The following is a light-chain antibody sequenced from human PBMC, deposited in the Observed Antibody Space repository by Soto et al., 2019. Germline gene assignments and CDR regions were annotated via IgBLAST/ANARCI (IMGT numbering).Light chain of an antibody. CDR1: QSLSSN. V-gene: IGKV3D-15*01. Sequence: EILMTQSPAARSVSPGEISTLSFMAGQSLSSNLAWYQQKPGQPPRLLIYGASTRATGIPARVNGSGSGTEFTLTISSLQSEDFAVYYCQQYNNWPLTFGGGTKVDIK. CDR2: GAS. J-gene: IGKJ4*01. CDR3: QQYNNWPLT.